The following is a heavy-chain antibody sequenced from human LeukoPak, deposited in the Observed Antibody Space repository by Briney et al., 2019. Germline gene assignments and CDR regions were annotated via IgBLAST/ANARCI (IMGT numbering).Heavy chain of an antibody. J-gene: IGHJ5*02. D-gene: IGHD3-3*01. CDR3: ARDRNYDFWSGYSSDGWFDP. CDR2: IWYDGSNK. CDR1: GFTFSSYG. Sequence: GSLRLSCAASGFTFSSYGMHWVRQAPGKGLEWAAVIWYDGSNKYYADSVKGRFTISRDNSKNTLYLQMNSLRAEDTAVYYCARDRNYDFWSGYSSDGWFDPWGQGTLVTVSS. V-gene: IGHV3-33*01.